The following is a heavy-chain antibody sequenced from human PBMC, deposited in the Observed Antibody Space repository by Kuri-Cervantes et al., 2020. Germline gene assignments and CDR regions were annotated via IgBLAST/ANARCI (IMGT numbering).Heavy chain of an antibody. V-gene: IGHV1-18*01. Sequence: ASVKVSCKASGYTFTSYGISWVRQAPGQGLEWMGWISAYNGNTNYAQKFQGRVTMTRDTSISTAYMELSRLRTDDTAVYYCARDSSGYTDWGQGTLVTVSS. CDR3: ARDSSGYTD. D-gene: IGHD3-22*01. CDR1: GYTFTSYG. CDR2: ISAYNGNT. J-gene: IGHJ4*02.